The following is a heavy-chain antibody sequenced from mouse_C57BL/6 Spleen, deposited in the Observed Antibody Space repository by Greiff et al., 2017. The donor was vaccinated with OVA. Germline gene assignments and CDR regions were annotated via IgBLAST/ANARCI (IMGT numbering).Heavy chain of an antibody. D-gene: IGHD1-1*01. J-gene: IGHJ1*03. CDR2: IWSGGST. CDR3: ARESGYYYGSHWYFDV. CDR1: GFSLTSYG. V-gene: IGHV2-2*01. Sequence: QVQLKESGPGLVQPSQSLSITCTVSGFSLTSYGVHWVRQSPGKGLEWLGVIWSGGSTDYNAAFISRLSISKDNSKSQVFFKMNSLQADDTAIYYCARESGYYYGSHWYFDVWGTGTTVTVSS.